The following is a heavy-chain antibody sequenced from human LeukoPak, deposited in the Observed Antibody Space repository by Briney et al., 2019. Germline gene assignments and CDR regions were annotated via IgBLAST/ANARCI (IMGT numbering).Heavy chain of an antibody. V-gene: IGHV4-31*03. Sequence: SETLSLTCTVSGGSISSGGYYWSWIRQHPGKGLEWIGYIYYSGSTYYNPSLKSRVTISVDTSKNQFSLKLSSVTAADTAVYYCARDAPEMGYYYGSGGLGDYGMDVWGQGTTVTVSS. D-gene: IGHD3-10*01. J-gene: IGHJ6*02. CDR3: ARDAPEMGYYYGSGGLGDYGMDV. CDR2: IYYSGST. CDR1: GGSISSGGYY.